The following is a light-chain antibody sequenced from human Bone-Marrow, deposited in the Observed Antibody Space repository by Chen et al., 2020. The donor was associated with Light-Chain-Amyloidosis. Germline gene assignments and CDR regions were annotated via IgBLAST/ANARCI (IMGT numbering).Light chain of an antibody. CDR1: SSDVGGDNH. V-gene: IGLV2-14*01. CDR2: EVT. CDR3: SSYTITTTLV. Sequence: QSALTQPASVSGSPGQSLTISCTGTSSDVGGDNHVSWYQQHPDNAPKLMIYEVTNLPSWVPDRFSVSKSDNTASLTISGLQTEDEADYFCSSYTITTTLVFGSGTRVTVL. J-gene: IGLJ1*01.